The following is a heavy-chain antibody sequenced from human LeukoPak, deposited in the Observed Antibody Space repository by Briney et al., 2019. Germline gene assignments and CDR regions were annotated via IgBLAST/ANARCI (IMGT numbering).Heavy chain of an antibody. CDR1: GFKFNSYG. V-gene: IGHV3-30*02. D-gene: IGHD2-2*01. CDR3: AKHSTSGYCSSTSCYEFDC. Sequence: GGSLRLPCAASGFKFNSYGVHWVRQAPGKGLEWVAFIRYDGSNKYYADSVKGRFTISRDNSKNTLYLQMNSLRAEDTALYYCAKHSTSGYCSSTSCYEFDCWGQGTLVTVSS. J-gene: IGHJ4*02. CDR2: IRYDGSNK.